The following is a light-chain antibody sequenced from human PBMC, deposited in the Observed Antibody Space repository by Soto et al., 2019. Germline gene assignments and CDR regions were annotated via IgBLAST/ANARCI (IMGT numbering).Light chain of an antibody. CDR3: ATWDDNVSGPV. Sequence: QSVLTQPPSASGTPGQRVTISCSGSFSNIGSNFVFWYQQLPGTSPKLLIQDNSQRPSGVPDRFSGSKSGSSASLAISGLRSEDAADYYCATWDDNVSGPVFGTGTKLTVL. J-gene: IGLJ1*01. CDR1: FSNIGSNF. V-gene: IGLV1-47*02. CDR2: DNS.